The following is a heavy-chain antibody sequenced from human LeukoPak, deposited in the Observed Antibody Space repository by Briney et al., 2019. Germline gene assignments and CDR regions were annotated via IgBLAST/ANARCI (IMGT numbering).Heavy chain of an antibody. D-gene: IGHD6-19*01. CDR1: GYTFTSYG. CDR2: PSGYTGHT. Sequence: ASVKVSCKASGYTFTSYGINWVRQAPGQGLEWLGWPSGYTGHTNYVQRVQGRVTMTTDTSTNTAYMELRSLRSDDTAVYYCARGPGIAVAGVFDYWGQGSLVTVSS. J-gene: IGHJ4*02. V-gene: IGHV1-18*04. CDR3: ARGPGIAVAGVFDY.